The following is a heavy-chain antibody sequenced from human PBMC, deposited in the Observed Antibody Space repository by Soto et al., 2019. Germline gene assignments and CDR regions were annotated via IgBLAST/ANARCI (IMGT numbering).Heavy chain of an antibody. J-gene: IGHJ4*02. CDR2: IKSKTDGGTT. Sequence: GGSLRLSCAASGFTFSNAWMSWVRQAPGKGLEWVGRIKSKTDGGTTDYAAPVKGRFTISRDDSKNTLYLQMNSLKTEDTAVYYCTTDIGDYFPRLFDYWGQGTLVTVSS. V-gene: IGHV3-15*01. D-gene: IGHD4-17*01. CDR3: TTDIGDYFPRLFDY. CDR1: GFTFSNAW.